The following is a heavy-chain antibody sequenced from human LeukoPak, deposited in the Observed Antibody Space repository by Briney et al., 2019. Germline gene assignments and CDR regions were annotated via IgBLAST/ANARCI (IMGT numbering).Heavy chain of an antibody. J-gene: IGHJ3*02. V-gene: IGHV1-69*06. Sequence: SVKVSCKASGGTFSSYAISWVRQAPGQGLEWMGGVISIFGTANYAQKFQRRVTITADKSTSTAYMELSRLRSEDTAVYYCASPSGMTTVTDDAFDIWGQGTMVTVSS. CDR3: ASPSGMTTVTDDAFDI. CDR1: GGTFSSYA. D-gene: IGHD4-17*01. CDR2: VISIFGTA.